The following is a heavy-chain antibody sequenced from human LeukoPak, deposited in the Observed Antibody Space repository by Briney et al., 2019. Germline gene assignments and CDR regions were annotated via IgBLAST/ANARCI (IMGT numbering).Heavy chain of an antibody. J-gene: IGHJ4*02. CDR2: MNPNSGIT. CDR1: GYTFISYD. D-gene: IGHD3-22*01. Sequence: ASVKVSCKGSGYTFISYDINWVRQAPGQGLEWMGWMNPNSGITGYAQKFQGRVSMTRNTSISTAYMELSSLRSEDTAVYYCARGLYYYDSNGRTPYDYWGQGTLVTVSS. V-gene: IGHV1-8*01. CDR3: ARGLYYYDSNGRTPYDY.